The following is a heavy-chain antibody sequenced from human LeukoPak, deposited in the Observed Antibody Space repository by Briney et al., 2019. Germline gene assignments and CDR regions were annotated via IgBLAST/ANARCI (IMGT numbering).Heavy chain of an antibody. CDR1: GFTFDDYA. V-gene: IGHV3-9*01. Sequence: PGRSLRLSCAASGFTFDDYAMHWVRQAPGKGLEWVSGISWNSGTIDYADSVKGRFIISRDNAKNSLYLPINSLRAEDTALYYCARDASLSGSYLFDYWGQGTLVTVSS. D-gene: IGHD1-26*01. CDR3: ARDASLSGSYLFDY. CDR2: ISWNSGTI. J-gene: IGHJ4*02.